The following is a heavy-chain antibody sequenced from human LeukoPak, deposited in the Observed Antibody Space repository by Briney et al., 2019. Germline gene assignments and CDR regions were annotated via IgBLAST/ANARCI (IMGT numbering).Heavy chain of an antibody. Sequence: SETLSLTCTVSGGSISSGSYYWSWIRQPPGKGLEWIGYIYYSGSTNYNPSLKSRVTISVDTSKNQFSLKLSSVTAADTAVYYCARQIKITFGGVLPANDAFDIWGQGAMVTVSS. V-gene: IGHV4-61*01. CDR1: GGSISSGSYY. D-gene: IGHD3-16*01. CDR3: ARQIKITFGGVLPANDAFDI. J-gene: IGHJ3*02. CDR2: IYYSGST.